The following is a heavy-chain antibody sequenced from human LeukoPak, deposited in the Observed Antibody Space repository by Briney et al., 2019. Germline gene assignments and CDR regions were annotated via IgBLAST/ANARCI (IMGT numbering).Heavy chain of an antibody. Sequence: GRSLRLSCAASGFTFDDYAMHWVRQAPGKGLEWVSGISWNSGSIGYADSVKGRFTISRDNAKNSLYLQMNSLRAEDTALYYCAKDKSLGSGSYLNYFDYWAREPWSPSPQ. CDR3: AKDKSLGSGSYLNYFDY. V-gene: IGHV3-9*01. CDR2: ISWNSGSI. J-gene: IGHJ4*02. D-gene: IGHD1-26*01. CDR1: GFTFDDYA.